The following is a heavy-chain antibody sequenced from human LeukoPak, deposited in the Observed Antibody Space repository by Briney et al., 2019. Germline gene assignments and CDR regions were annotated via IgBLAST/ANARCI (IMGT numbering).Heavy chain of an antibody. CDR2: IGGSGGAT. CDR3: AKSIRPVGYYYGLDV. CDR1: GFTFSNYF. V-gene: IGHV3-23*01. D-gene: IGHD3-3*02. Sequence: GGSLRLSCAVSGFTFSNYFFNWVRQAPGKGLEWVSGIGGSGGATYYADSVKGRFTISRDNSRNTLYLQVNSLRAEDTAVYYCAKSIRPVGYYYGLDVWGQGTTVTVSS. J-gene: IGHJ6*02.